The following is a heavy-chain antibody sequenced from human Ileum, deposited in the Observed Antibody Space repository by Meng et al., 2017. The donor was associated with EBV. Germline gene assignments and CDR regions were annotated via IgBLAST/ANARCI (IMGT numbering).Heavy chain of an antibody. CDR3: ARDGGRDGDSDY. CDR2: ISHSGGT. Sequence: QVQLQESGPXLVRPXXXLSLTCTVSGGSITGYFWSWVRQPPGKGLEWIGSISHSGGTAYHPSLRRRVTLSVDTSENQFSLKMTSVTAADTAVYYCARDGGRDGDSDYWGQGTLVTVSS. CDR1: GGSITGYF. D-gene: IGHD4-17*01. J-gene: IGHJ4*02. V-gene: IGHV4-59*12.